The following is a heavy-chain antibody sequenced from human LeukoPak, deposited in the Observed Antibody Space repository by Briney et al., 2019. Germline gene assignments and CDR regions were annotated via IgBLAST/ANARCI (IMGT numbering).Heavy chain of an antibody. CDR1: GGSISSYY. J-gene: IGHJ4*02. Sequence: SETLSLTCTVSGGSISSYYWSWIRQPPGKGLEWIGYIYYSGSTNYNPSLKSRVTISVDTSKNQFSLKLSSVTAADTAVYYCARTMRYSSSWYFDYWGQGTLVTVSS. V-gene: IGHV4-59*01. CDR2: IYYSGST. CDR3: ARTMRYSSSWYFDY. D-gene: IGHD6-13*01.